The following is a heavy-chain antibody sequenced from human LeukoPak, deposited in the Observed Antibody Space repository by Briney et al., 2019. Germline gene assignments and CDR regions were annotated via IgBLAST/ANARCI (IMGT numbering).Heavy chain of an antibody. V-gene: IGHV4-59*01. J-gene: IGHJ4*02. D-gene: IGHD2-15*01. CDR3: ARRWHDAYSDY. CDR2: IYYSGST. Sequence: SETLSLTCTASGGSIRSFYWSWIRQPPGKGLEWIGYIYYSGSTNYSPSLKSRVTISVDTSKDQFSLKLGSVTAADTAVYYCARRWHDAYSDYWGQGTLVTVSS. CDR1: GGSIRSFY.